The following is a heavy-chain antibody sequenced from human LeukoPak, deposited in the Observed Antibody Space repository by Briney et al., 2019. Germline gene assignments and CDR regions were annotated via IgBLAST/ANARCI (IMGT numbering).Heavy chain of an antibody. Sequence: SEALSLTCTVSGGSITSSSYYWGWIRQPPGKGLQWIGSFYYSGSTYYNPSLKSRVTISVDTSKNQFSLNLNSVTAADTAVYYCARAVAYGIDTGYFDYWGQGTLVTVSS. J-gene: IGHJ4*02. CDR3: ARAVAYGIDTGYFDY. D-gene: IGHD2-8*02. CDR1: GGSITSSSYY. V-gene: IGHV4-39*07. CDR2: FYYSGST.